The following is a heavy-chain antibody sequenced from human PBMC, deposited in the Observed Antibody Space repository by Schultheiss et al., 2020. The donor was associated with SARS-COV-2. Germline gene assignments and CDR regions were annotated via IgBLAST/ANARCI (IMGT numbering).Heavy chain of an antibody. Sequence: GGSLRLSCAASGFTYSSYGMHWVRQAPGKGLEWVAVIWYDGSNKYYADSVKGRFTISRDNSKNTLYLQMNSLRAEDTAVYYCTTDVVEAQLERGDYYMDVWGKGTTVTVSS. V-gene: IGHV3-33*01. CDR2: IWYDGSNK. CDR3: TTDVVEAQLERGDYYMDV. CDR1: GFTYSSYG. D-gene: IGHD1-1*01. J-gene: IGHJ6*03.